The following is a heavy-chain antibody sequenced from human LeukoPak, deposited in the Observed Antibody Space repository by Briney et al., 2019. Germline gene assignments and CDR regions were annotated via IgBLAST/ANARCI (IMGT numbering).Heavy chain of an antibody. V-gene: IGHV1-2*02. CDR3: ARDSWYSSGRYYGMDV. D-gene: IGHD6-25*01. CDR2: INPNSGGT. Sequence: ASVKVSCKASGYTFTGHYMHWVRQAPEQGLEWMGWINPNSGGTNYAQKFQGRVTMTRDTSISTAYMELSRLRSDDTAVYYCARDSWYSSGRYYGMDVWGQGTTVTVSS. CDR1: GYTFTGHY. J-gene: IGHJ6*02.